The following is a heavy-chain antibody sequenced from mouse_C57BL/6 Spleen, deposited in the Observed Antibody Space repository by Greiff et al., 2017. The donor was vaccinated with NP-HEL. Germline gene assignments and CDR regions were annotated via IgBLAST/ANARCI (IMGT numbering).Heavy chain of an antibody. CDR2: ISSGSSTI. V-gene: IGHV5-17*01. CDR3: ARLGDYGGFAY. Sequence: EVHLVESGGGLVKPGGSLKLSCAASGFTFSDYGMHWVRQAPEQGLEWVAYISSGSSTIYYADTVKGRFTISRDNAKSTLFLQMTSLRSEDTAMYYCARLGDYGGFAYWGQGTLVTVSA. D-gene: IGHD2-4*01. CDR1: GFTFSDYG. J-gene: IGHJ3*01.